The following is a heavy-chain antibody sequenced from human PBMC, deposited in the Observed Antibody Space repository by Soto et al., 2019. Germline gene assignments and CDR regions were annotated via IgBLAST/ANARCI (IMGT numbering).Heavy chain of an antibody. J-gene: IGHJ4*01. CDR2: TYYRSKWYN. D-gene: IGHD3-22*01. CDR1: GDSVSSNSAA. V-gene: IGHV6-1*01. CDR3: TTDSYFTLKVVRFDY. Sequence: SQTLSLTCAISGDSVSSNSAAWNWIRQSPSRGLEWLGRTYYRSKWYNDYGVSVKSRITINPDTSKNQFSLQMNSLKTEDTAVYYCTTDSYFTLKVVRFDYWGLGTLVTVSS.